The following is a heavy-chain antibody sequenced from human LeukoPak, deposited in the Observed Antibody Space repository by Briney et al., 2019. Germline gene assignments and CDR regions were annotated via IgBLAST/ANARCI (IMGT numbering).Heavy chain of an antibody. V-gene: IGHV3-20*04. CDR3: ARGGIAVAVPTPFDY. J-gene: IGHJ4*02. CDR2: ISWNGNHI. D-gene: IGHD6-19*01. CDR1: GFTFDDYD. Sequence: GGSLRLSCAASGFTFDDYDISWVRQAPGKGLEWVSGISWNGNHIGYADSVKGRFTISRDNAKKSLYLQMNSLRAEDTALYYCARGGIAVAVPTPFDYWGQGTLVTVSS.